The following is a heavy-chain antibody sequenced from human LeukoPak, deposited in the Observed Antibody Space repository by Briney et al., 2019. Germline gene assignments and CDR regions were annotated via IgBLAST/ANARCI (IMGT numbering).Heavy chain of an antibody. D-gene: IGHD3-10*01. V-gene: IGHV1-3*01. Sequence: ASVKVSCKASGYTFTNYVVHWVRQAPGQRPEWMGWINAGNGDTKYSQNFQGRVTITRDTSASTAYMELSSLTSEDTALYYCARDHHFRGPYGETPRTFDYWGQGTLVTVSS. CDR3: ARDHHFRGPYGETPRTFDY. J-gene: IGHJ4*02. CDR2: INAGNGDT. CDR1: GYTFTNYV.